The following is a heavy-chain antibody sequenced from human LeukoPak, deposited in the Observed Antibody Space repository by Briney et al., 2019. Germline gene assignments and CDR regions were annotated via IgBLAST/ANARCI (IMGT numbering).Heavy chain of an antibody. CDR2: ISYDGSNK. V-gene: IGHV3-30*18. Sequence: GGSLRLSCAASGCTFSSYGMHWVRQAPGKGLEWVGVISYDGSNKYYADSVKGRFTISRDNSKNTLYLQMNSLRAEDTAVYYCANAEGYCSGGSCRPRLYYGMDVWGQGTTVTVSS. D-gene: IGHD2-15*01. CDR1: GCTFSSYG. J-gene: IGHJ6*02. CDR3: ANAEGYCSGGSCRPRLYYGMDV.